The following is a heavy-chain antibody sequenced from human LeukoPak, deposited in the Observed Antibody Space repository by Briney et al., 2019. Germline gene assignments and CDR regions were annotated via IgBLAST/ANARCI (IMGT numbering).Heavy chain of an antibody. Sequence: GRSLRLSCAASKFAFSSYAMSWVRQAPGKGLEWVSTISGGGGNTYYADSVKGRFTISRDNSKNTLYLQMNSLRAEDTAVYYCGKNRYSGSLSPFDIWGQGTMVTVSS. V-gene: IGHV3-23*01. J-gene: IGHJ3*02. D-gene: IGHD1-26*01. CDR1: KFAFSSYA. CDR3: GKNRYSGSLSPFDI. CDR2: ISGGGGNT.